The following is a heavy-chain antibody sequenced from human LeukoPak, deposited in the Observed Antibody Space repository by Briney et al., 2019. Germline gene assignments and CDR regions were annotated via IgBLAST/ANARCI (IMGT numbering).Heavy chain of an antibody. V-gene: IGHV3-66*01. Sequence: PGGSLRLSCAASGFTFSSYSMNWVRQAPGKGLEWVSVIYSGGSTYYADSVKGRFTISRDNSKNTLYLQMNSLRAEDTAVYYCAIFRWFDPWGQGTLVTVSS. D-gene: IGHD3-3*02. CDR3: AIFRWFDP. CDR1: GFTFSSYS. J-gene: IGHJ5*02. CDR2: IYSGGST.